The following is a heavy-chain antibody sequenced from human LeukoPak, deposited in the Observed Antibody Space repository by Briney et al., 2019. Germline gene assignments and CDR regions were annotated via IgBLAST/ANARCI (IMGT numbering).Heavy chain of an antibody. CDR1: GGSISSGSYY. CDR3: ARAQRYYYDSSDAFDI. D-gene: IGHD3-22*01. J-gene: IGHJ3*02. Sequence: SETLSLTCTVSGGSISSGSYYWSWIRQPAGKGLEWIGRIYTSGSTNYNPSLKSRVTISVDTSKNQFSLKLSSVTAADTAVYYCARAQRYYYDSSDAFDIWGQGAMVTVSS. V-gene: IGHV4-61*02. CDR2: IYTSGST.